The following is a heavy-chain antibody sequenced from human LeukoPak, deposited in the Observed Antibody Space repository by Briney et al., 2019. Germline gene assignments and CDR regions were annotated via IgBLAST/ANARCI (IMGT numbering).Heavy chain of an antibody. Sequence: PSETLSLTCAVYGGSFSGYYWSWIRQPPGKGLEWIGEINHSGSTNYNPSLKSRVTISVDTSKNQFSLELSSVTAADTAVYYCARGQRTMVRGVIPYWGQGTLVTVSS. CDR3: ARGQRTMVRGVIPY. V-gene: IGHV4-34*01. J-gene: IGHJ4*02. CDR2: INHSGST. CDR1: GGSFSGYY. D-gene: IGHD3-10*01.